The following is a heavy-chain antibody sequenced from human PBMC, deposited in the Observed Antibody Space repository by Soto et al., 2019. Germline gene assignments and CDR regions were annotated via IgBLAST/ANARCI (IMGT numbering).Heavy chain of an antibody. Sequence: QVQLVQSGAEVKKPGASVKVSCKASGYTFTSYYMHWVRQAPGQGLEWMGIINPSGGSTSYAQKFQATVTMTRDTSTSTVYMELSSLRSEDTAVYYCARGSALGYCSGGSCYCHYWGQGTLVTVSS. CDR1: GYTFTSYY. D-gene: IGHD2-15*01. V-gene: IGHV1-46*03. J-gene: IGHJ4*02. CDR2: INPSGGST. CDR3: ARGSALGYCSGGSCYCHY.